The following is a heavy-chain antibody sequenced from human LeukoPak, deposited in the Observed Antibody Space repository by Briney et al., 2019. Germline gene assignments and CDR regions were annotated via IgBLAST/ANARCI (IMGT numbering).Heavy chain of an antibody. D-gene: IGHD6-13*01. J-gene: IGHJ4*02. CDR2: INAGNGNT. CDR1: GYTFTSYA. CDR3: AREVSAGTFDY. Sequence: GASVKVSRKASGYTFTSYAMHWVRQAPGQRLEWMGWINAGNGNTKYSQKFQGRVTITRDTSASTAYMELSSLRSEDTAVYYCAREVSAGTFDYWGQGTLVTVSS. V-gene: IGHV1-3*01.